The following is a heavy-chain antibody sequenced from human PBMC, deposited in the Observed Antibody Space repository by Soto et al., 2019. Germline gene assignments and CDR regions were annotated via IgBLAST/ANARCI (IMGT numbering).Heavy chain of an antibody. V-gene: IGHV1-69*13. CDR3: ARDVDSGYESPNYNYYGMAV. CDR2: IIPIFGVP. CDR1: GGTLSNYA. J-gene: IGHJ6*01. D-gene: IGHD5-12*01. Sequence: SVEVSCKAYGGTLSNYAISLVRPAPGQGVEWMGAIIPIFGVPNYAQNFRGRVTITADESTSTAYMELSSLTSEDTATYFCARDVDSGYESPNYNYYGMAVWGQGTTVTVSS.